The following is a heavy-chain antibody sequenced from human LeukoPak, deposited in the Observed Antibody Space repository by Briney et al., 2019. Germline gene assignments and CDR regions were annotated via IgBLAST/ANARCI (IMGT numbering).Heavy chain of an antibody. J-gene: IGHJ4*02. V-gene: IGHV3-30-3*01. Sequence: PGRSLRLSCAASGFTFSSYAMHWVRQAPGKGLEWVAVISYDGSNKYYADSVKGRFTISRDNSKNTLYLQMNSLRAEDTAVYYCARVQRGSGWYYFDYWGQGTLVTVSS. CDR3: ARVQRGSGWYYFDY. CDR1: GFTFSSYA. CDR2: ISYDGSNK. D-gene: IGHD6-19*01.